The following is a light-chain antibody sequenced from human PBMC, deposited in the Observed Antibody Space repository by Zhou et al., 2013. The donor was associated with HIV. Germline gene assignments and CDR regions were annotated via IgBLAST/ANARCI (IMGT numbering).Light chain of an antibody. Sequence: DIQMTQSPSSLSASVGDRVTITCRASQSISSYLNWFQQKPGKAPKLLIYAASSLQSGVPSKFSGSGSGTDFTLTISSLQPEDFATYYCQQSYSTPRVTFGEGPRWRSN. CDR2: AAS. V-gene: IGKV1-39*01. CDR3: QQSYSTPRVT. J-gene: IGKJ4*01. CDR1: QSISSY.